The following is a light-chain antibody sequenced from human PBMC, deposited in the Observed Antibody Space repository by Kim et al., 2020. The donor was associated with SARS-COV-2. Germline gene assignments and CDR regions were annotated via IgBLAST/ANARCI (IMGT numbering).Light chain of an antibody. Sequence: GQRVTICCCGSSSNIVKNFVNWYQQLPGTAPKVLIHANNRRPSGVSDRFSGFKSVTSASLAISGLRSEDEADYYCGTWDDSLNGPVFGGGTQLTVL. CDR2: ANN. J-gene: IGLJ3*02. CDR3: GTWDDSLNGPV. V-gene: IGLV1-47*01. CDR1: SSNIVKNF.